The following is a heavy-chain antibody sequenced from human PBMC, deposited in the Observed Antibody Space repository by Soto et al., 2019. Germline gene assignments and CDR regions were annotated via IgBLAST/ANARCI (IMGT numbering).Heavy chain of an antibody. CDR1: GFTFSSYG. V-gene: IGHV3-30*18. CDR2: ISYDGSNK. CDR3: AKDRGGVLIFDY. D-gene: IGHD3-16*01. Sequence: SLRLSCAASGFTFSSYGMHWVRQAPGKGLEWVAVISYDGSNKYYADSVKGRFTISRDNSKNTLYLQMNGLRAEDTAVYYCAKDRGGVLIFDYWGQGTLVTVSS. J-gene: IGHJ4*02.